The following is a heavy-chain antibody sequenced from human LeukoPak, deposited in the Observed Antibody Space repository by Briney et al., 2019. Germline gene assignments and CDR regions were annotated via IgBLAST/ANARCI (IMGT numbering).Heavy chain of an antibody. V-gene: IGHV4-34*09. CDR3: ARDSRNYYDSSGYYASDI. CDR2: INHSGST. Sequence: SETLSLTCAVYGGSFSGYYWSWIRQPPGKGLEWIGEINHSGSTNYNPSLKSRVTISVDTSKNQFSLKLSSVTAADTAVYYCARDSRNYYDSSGYYASDIWGQGTMVTVSS. CDR1: GGSFSGYY. J-gene: IGHJ3*02. D-gene: IGHD3-22*01.